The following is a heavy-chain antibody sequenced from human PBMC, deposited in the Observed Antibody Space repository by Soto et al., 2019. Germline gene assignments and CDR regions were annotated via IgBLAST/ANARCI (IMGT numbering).Heavy chain of an antibody. CDR2: INPSGGST. Sequence: GASVKVSCKASGYTFTSYYMHWVRQAPGQGLEWMGIINPSGGSTSYAQKFQGRVTMTRDTSTSTVYMELSSLRSEDTAVYYCASQQIVQNVDTAMFPLDYWGQGTLVTVSS. J-gene: IGHJ4*02. CDR3: ASQQIVQNVDTAMFPLDY. D-gene: IGHD5-18*01. V-gene: IGHV1-46*01. CDR1: GYTFTSYY.